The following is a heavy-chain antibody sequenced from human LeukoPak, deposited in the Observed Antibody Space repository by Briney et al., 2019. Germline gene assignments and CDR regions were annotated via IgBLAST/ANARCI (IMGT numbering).Heavy chain of an antibody. CDR1: GFTFSSYS. V-gene: IGHV3-21*04. J-gene: IGHJ5*02. Sequence: GGSLRLSCAASGFTFSSYSMNWVRQAPGKGLEWVSSISSSSSYIYYADSVKGRFTISRDNAKNSLYLQMNSLRAEDTAVYYRATGSCGGDCYRPMTWGQGTLVTVSS. D-gene: IGHD2-21*02. CDR3: ATGSCGGDCYRPMT. CDR2: ISSSSSYI.